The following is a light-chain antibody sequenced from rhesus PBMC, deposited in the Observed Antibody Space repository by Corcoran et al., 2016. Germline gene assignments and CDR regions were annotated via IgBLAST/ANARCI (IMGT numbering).Light chain of an antibody. CDR1: RSDIGGYND. Sequence: QSALTQPPSVSKSLGQSVTISCTGTRSDIGGYNDVSWYQQHPGTAPRLLIYDVSKRPSGVSDRFSGSKSGNTASLTISGLQAEDEDDYYCSSYASSSTYIFGAGTRLTVL. CDR3: SSYASSSTYI. CDR2: DVS. J-gene: IGLJ1*01. V-gene: IGLV2S9*01.